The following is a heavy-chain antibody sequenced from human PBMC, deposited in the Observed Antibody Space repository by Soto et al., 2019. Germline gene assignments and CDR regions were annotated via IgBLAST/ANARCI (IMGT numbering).Heavy chain of an antibody. CDR3: AREGTSHCYDY. CDR2: IYYSGST. D-gene: IGHD2-2*01. Sequence: LETLSLTCTVSGGSISSSSYYWGWNRQPPGKGLEWIGSIYYSGSTNYNPSLKSRVTISVDTSKNQFSLKLSSVTASDSAVYYCAREGTSHCYDYWGQGTLVTVSS. J-gene: IGHJ4*02. V-gene: IGHV4-39*07. CDR1: GGSISSSSYY.